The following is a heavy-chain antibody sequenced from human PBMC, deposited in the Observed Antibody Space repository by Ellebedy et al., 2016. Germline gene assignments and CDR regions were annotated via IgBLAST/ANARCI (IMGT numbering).Heavy chain of an antibody. CDR2: ISSSSSTI. CDR1: GFTFSSYS. Sequence: GGSLRLSCAASGFTFSSYSMNWVRQAPGKGLEWVSYISSSSSTIYYADSVKGRFTISRDNAKNSLYLQMNSLRDEDTAVYYCARGDYYDSSGYYYFPYDYWGQGTLVTVSS. V-gene: IGHV3-48*02. J-gene: IGHJ4*02. CDR3: ARGDYYDSSGYYYFPYDY. D-gene: IGHD3-22*01.